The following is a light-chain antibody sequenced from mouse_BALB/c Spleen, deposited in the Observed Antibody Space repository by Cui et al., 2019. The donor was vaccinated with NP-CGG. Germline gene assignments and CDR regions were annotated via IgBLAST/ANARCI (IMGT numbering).Light chain of an antibody. CDR3: ALWYSNHWV. CDR2: GTN. J-gene: IGLJ1*01. Sequence: QAVLTQESALTTSPGETVTLTCRSSIGAVTIRNYANWVEEKPDHLFTGLIGGTNNRAPGVPARFSGSLIGDKAALTITGAQTEDEAIYFCALWYSNHWVFGGGTKLTVL. CDR1: IGAVTIRNY. V-gene: IGLV1*01.